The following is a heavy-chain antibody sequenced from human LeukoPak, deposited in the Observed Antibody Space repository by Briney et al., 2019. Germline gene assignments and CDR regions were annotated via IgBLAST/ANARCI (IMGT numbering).Heavy chain of an antibody. J-gene: IGHJ4*02. CDR1: GFTFSSYA. V-gene: IGHV3-30-3*01. CDR3: ASMIVVVN. D-gene: IGHD3-22*01. CDR2: ISYDGSNK. Sequence: GGSLRLSCAASGFTFSSYAMHWVRQAPGKGLEWVAVISYDGSNKYYADSVKGRFTISRDNSKNTLYLQMNSLRAEDTAVYYCASMIVVVNWGQGTLVTVSS.